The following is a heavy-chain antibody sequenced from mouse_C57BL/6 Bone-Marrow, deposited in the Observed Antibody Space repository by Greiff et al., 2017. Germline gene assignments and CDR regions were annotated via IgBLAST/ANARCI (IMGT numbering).Heavy chain of an antibody. D-gene: IGHD1-2*01. J-gene: IGHJ3*01. CDR1: GYAFSSSW. Sequence: VQLQQSGPELVKPGASVKISCKASGYAFSSSWMNWVKQRPGKGLEWIGRIYPGDGDTNYNGKFKGKATLTADKSSSTAYMQLSSLTSEDSAVYFCASLLRFLAYWGQGTLVTVSA. CDR3: ASLLRFLAY. V-gene: IGHV1-82*01. CDR2: IYPGDGDT.